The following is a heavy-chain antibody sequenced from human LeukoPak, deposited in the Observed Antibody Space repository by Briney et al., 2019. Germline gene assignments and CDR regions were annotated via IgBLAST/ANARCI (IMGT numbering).Heavy chain of an antibody. CDR2: INPNSGGT. Sequence: GASVKVSCKASGYTFTGYYMHWVRQAPGQGLEWMGWINPNSGGTNYAQKFQGRVTMTRDTSISTAYMELSRLRSDDTAVYYCAREKYCSSTSCYGWFDPWGQGTLVTVSS. D-gene: IGHD2-2*01. V-gene: IGHV1-2*02. J-gene: IGHJ5*02. CDR1: GYTFTGYY. CDR3: AREKYCSSTSCYGWFDP.